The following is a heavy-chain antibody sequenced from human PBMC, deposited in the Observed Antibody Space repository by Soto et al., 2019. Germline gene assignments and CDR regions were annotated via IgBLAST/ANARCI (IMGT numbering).Heavy chain of an antibody. CDR2: LYNTGCT. D-gene: IGHD2-8*02. V-gene: IGHV4-59*01. Sequence: SETRSLPCTVSGGSMSRYYWSWFRQPPGKGLEWIGYLYNTGCTIYNPSLESRVTISVDTSKNQFSLNLNSVTAADTAVYYCARDLWGSCGTDSHPLHVSGPVTTVT. J-gene: IGHJ6*02. CDR3: ARDLWGSCGTDSHPLHV. CDR1: GGSMSRYY.